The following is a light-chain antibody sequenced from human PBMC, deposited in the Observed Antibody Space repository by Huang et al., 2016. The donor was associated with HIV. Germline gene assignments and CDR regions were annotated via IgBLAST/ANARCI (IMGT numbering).Light chain of an antibody. Sequence: IQLTQSPSSLSASVGDRVTITCRASQGISSYLAWYQQKPGKAPKVLIYAASTLQSGVPSRVSGSGSGTDFTLTISSLQPEDFATYYCQQLNSYPPTFGQGTKVEIK. CDR3: QQLNSYPPT. V-gene: IGKV1-9*01. CDR2: AAS. CDR1: QGISSY. J-gene: IGKJ1*01.